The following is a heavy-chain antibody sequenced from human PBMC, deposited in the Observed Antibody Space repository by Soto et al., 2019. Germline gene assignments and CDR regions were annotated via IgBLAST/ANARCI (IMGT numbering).Heavy chain of an antibody. CDR2: ISYDGSNK. CDR1: GFTFSSYA. J-gene: IGHJ4*02. Sequence: ESGGGVVQPGRSLRLSCAASGFTFSSYAMHWVRQAPGKGLEWVAVISYDGSNKYYADSVKGRFTISRDNSKNTLYLQMNSLRAEDTAVYYCAREYYYDSSGPFDYWGQGTLVTVSS. V-gene: IGHV3-30-3*01. CDR3: AREYYYDSSGPFDY. D-gene: IGHD3-22*01.